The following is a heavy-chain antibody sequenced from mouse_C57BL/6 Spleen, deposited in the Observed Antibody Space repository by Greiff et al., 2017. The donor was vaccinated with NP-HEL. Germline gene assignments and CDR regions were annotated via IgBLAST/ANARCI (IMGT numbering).Heavy chain of an antibody. V-gene: IGHV5-17*01. Sequence: EVQVVESGGGLVKPGGSLKLSCAASGFTFSDYGMHWVRQAPEKGLEWVAYISSGSSTIYYADTVKGRFTISRDNAKNTLFLQMTSLRSEDTAMYYCARIYYGSSYDYAMDYWGQGTSVTVSS. CDR2: ISSGSSTI. D-gene: IGHD1-1*01. J-gene: IGHJ4*01. CDR1: GFTFSDYG. CDR3: ARIYYGSSYDYAMDY.